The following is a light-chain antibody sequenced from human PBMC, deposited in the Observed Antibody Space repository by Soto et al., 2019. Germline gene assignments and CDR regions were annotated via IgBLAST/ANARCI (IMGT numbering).Light chain of an antibody. CDR3: QPFDDSLT. CDR1: QSVGSST. V-gene: IGKV3-20*01. J-gene: IGKJ4*01. Sequence: EIVLTQSPGTLSLSPGDRATLPCRASQSVGSSTLGWQQQKPGQAPRLLIPGPSKTATGLPTLFSGSGSGTDIIITISMLEPDDFAVYYCQPFDDSLTFGGGTKVEIK. CDR2: GPS.